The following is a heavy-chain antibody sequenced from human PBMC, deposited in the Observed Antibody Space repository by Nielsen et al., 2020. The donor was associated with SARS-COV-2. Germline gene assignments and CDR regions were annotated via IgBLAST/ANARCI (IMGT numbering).Heavy chain of an antibody. J-gene: IGHJ4*02. Sequence: SETLSLTCAVSGGSISSSNWWSWVRQPPGKGLEWIGEIYHSGSTNYNPSLKSRVTISVDKSKNQFSLKLSSVTAADTAVYYCAGRSVEYSSSGNGYWGQGTLVTVSS. CDR2: IYHSGST. CDR3: AGRSVEYSSSGNGY. D-gene: IGHD6-6*01. CDR1: GGSISSSNW. V-gene: IGHV4-4*02.